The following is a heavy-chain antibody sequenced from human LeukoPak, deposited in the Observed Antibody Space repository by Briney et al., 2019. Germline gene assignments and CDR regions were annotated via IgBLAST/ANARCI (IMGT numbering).Heavy chain of an antibody. CDR2: ISSSGGTI. CDR1: GFTFSSYA. D-gene: IGHD6-13*01. V-gene: IGHV3-48*03. Sequence: GGSLRLSCAASGFTFSSYALNWVRQAPGKGLEWASYISSSGGTISYADSVKGRFTISRDNAKNSLYLQMNSLRAEDTAIYYCARSGQHLFDFWGQGTLVTVSS. J-gene: IGHJ4*02. CDR3: ARSGQHLFDF.